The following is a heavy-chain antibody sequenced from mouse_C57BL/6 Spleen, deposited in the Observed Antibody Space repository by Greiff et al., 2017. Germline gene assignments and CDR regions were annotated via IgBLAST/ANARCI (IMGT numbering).Heavy chain of an antibody. CDR3: SDGYYSAWCAY. J-gene: IGHJ3*01. D-gene: IGHD2-3*01. V-gene: IGHV1-64*01. CDR1: GYTFTSYW. CDR2: IHPNSGST. Sequence: QVQLQQPGAELVKPGASVTLSCKASGYTFTSYWMHWVKQRPGHGLEWIGMIHPNSGSTNYNEKFKSQATLTVDKSSSTAYMQLSSLTSEDSAVDYCSDGYYSAWCAYWGQGTLVTVSA.